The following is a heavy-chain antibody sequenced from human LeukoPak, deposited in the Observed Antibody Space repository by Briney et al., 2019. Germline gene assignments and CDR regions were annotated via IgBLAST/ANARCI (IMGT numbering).Heavy chain of an antibody. J-gene: IGHJ4*02. Sequence: ASVKVSCKASGYTFTSYGISWVRQAPGQGLEWMGWNSAYNGNTNYAQKLQGRVTMTTDTSTSTAYMELRSLRSDDTAVYYCAARYGSGSYYDYWGQGTLVTVSS. V-gene: IGHV1-18*01. CDR3: AARYGSGSYYDY. CDR1: GYTFTSYG. CDR2: NSAYNGNT. D-gene: IGHD3-10*01.